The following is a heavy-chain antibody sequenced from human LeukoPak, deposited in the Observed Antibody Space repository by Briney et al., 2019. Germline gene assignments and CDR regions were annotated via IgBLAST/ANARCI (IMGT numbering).Heavy chain of an antibody. CDR3: ARHNNCSGGSCGAFDI. J-gene: IGHJ3*02. D-gene: IGHD2-15*01. Sequence: GESLKISCKGSGYSFTSYWISWVRQMPGKGREWMGRIDPSDSYTNYSPSFQGHVTISADKSISTAYLQWSSLKASDPAMYYCARHNNCSGGSCGAFDIWGQGTMVTVSS. V-gene: IGHV5-10-1*01. CDR1: GYSFTSYW. CDR2: IDPSDSYT.